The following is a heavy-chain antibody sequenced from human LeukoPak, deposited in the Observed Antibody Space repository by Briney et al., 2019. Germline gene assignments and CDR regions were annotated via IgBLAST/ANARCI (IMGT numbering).Heavy chain of an antibody. CDR3: ARESYGSGSYWSSQRYHFDY. V-gene: IGHV3-72*01. J-gene: IGHJ4*02. Sequence: GGSLRLSCAASGFTFSDHYMDWVRQAPGKGLEWVGRTRNEANSDTTEYAASVKGRFTISRDDSENSLYLQMNSLKTEDTAVYYCARESYGSGSYWSSQRYHFDYWGQGTPVTVSS. CDR1: GFTFSDHY. CDR2: TRNEANSDTT. D-gene: IGHD3-10*01.